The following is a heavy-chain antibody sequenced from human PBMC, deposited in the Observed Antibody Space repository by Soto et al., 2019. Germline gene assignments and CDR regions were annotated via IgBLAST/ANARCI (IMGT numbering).Heavy chain of an antibody. J-gene: IGHJ4*02. Sequence: ASVKVSCKASGYTFTSYDINWVRQATGQGLEWMGWMNPDSGNTGYAQKFQGIVTMTRNTSISTAYMELSSLRSEDTAVYYYGRGPLNYDYIWESYYFDYWGQGTLVTVSS. V-gene: IGHV1-8*01. CDR3: GRGPLNYDYIWESYYFDY. CDR1: GYTFTSYD. CDR2: MNPDSGNT. D-gene: IGHD3-16*01.